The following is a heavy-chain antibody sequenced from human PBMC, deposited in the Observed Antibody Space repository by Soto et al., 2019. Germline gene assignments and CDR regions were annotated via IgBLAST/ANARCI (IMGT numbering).Heavy chain of an antibody. J-gene: IGHJ4*02. CDR1: GFTFNNYA. CDR2: INASGDKT. Sequence: VQLLESGGGLVQRGGSLRVSCAASGFTFNNYAMTWVRQAAGKGLEWVSFINASGDKTYYADSVKGRFTISRDNSKNTLSLQMSSLRDDDTAVYFCARADLFLMAYEFGYRGQGTLVTVSS. CDR3: ARADLFLMAYEFGY. D-gene: IGHD2-8*01. V-gene: IGHV3-23*01.